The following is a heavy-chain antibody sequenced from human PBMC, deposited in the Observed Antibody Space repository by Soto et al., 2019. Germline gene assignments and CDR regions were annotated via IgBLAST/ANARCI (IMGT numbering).Heavy chain of an antibody. V-gene: IGHV4-39*02. CDR2: ILSGGSS. D-gene: IGHD2-15*01. CDR1: GEWMCRSVYF. Sequence: SQTRSLTRAVSGEWMCRSVYFWGWIRQPPGKGLEWIGSILSGGSSYFNPSLKSRVIISMDTSKNHLSLQLKSVTAADTAVYYCPRNAYGGSALDPWCHGTLVPVSS. J-gene: IGHJ5*02. CDR3: PRNAYGGSALDP.